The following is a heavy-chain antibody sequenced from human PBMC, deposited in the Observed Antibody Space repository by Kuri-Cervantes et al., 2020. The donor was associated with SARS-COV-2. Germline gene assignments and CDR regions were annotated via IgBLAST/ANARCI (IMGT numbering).Heavy chain of an antibody. J-gene: IGHJ4*02. Sequence: LSLTCAASGFTFSSYAMHWVRQAPGKGLEWVAVISYDGSNKYYADSVKGRFTISRDNSKNTLYLQMNSLRAEDTAVYYCARDRGYSYGFDYWGQGTLVTVSS. D-gene: IGHD5-18*01. V-gene: IGHV3-30-3*01. CDR3: ARDRGYSYGFDY. CDR1: GFTFSSYA. CDR2: ISYDGSNK.